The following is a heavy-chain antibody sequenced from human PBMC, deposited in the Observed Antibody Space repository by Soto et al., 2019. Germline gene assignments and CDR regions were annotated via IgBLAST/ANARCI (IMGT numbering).Heavy chain of an antibody. V-gene: IGHV4-39*01. CDR3: AGRVGSGYYFDY. D-gene: IGHD3-3*01. CDR2: IYYSGST. CDR1: GGSISSSSYY. Sequence: QLQLQESGPGLVKPSETLSLTCTVSGGSISSSSYYCGLIRQPPGKGLEWIGSIYYSGSTYYNPSLKSRVIIPVDRSKNQFCLKLSYATAANTAVYYCAGRVGSGYYFDYWGKGTLVSVSS. J-gene: IGHJ4*02.